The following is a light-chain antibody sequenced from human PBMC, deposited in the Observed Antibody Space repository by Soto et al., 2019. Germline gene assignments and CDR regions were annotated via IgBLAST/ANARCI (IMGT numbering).Light chain of an antibody. CDR2: GAS. CDR3: QHPGT. J-gene: IGKJ4*01. V-gene: IGKV3-20*01. Sequence: EIVLTQSPGTLSLSPGERATLSCRASQSVSSSYLAWYQQKPGQAPRLLIYGASSRATGIPDRFSGSGSGTDFTLTISRLEPEDFAGDYCQHPGTFGGGNKVEIK. CDR1: QSVSSSY.